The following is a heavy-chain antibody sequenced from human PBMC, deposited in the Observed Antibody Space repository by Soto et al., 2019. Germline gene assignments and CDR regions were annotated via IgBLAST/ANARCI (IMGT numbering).Heavy chain of an antibody. D-gene: IGHD2-2*01. Sequence: GESLKISCTGFGYTFTTFWISWVRQMPGKGLEWMGRIDPRDSYVNYSPSFQGHVTISLDKSISTAYLQWGSLKASDTAMYYCARLFCSTTTCDSWFDPWGQGTLVTAPQ. CDR2: IDPRDSYV. CDR1: GYTFTTFW. V-gene: IGHV5-10-1*01. J-gene: IGHJ5*02. CDR3: ARLFCSTTTCDSWFDP.